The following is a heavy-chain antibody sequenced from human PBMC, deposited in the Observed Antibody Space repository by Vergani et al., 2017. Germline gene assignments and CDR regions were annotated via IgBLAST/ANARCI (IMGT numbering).Heavy chain of an antibody. CDR2: ISYDGTQK. CDR1: GFTSSYYG. CDR3: ATKSCCTPGCQIGYFRE. V-gene: IGHV3-30*03. D-gene: IGHD2-8*01. J-gene: IGHJ1*01. Sequence: QVHLVESGGGVVQPGRSLRLSCVVSGFTSSYYGMHWVRQAPGKGLEWVAVISYDGTQKYYADSVKGRFNISRDNSKSTLYLQMNSLRTEDTAVYYCATKSCCTPGCQIGYFREWGQGTLVTVSS.